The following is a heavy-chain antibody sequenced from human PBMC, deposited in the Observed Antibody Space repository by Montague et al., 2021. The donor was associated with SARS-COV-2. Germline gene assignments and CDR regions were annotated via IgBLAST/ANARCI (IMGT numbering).Heavy chain of an antibody. D-gene: IGHD3-3*01. Sequence: SLRLSCAASGFTFGDYAMHWVRQAPGEGLEWVSGISWNSGSIGYADSVKGRFTISRGNAKNSLYLQMNSLRAEDTALYYCAKDSYYDFWSGYSPGENWFDPWGQGTLVTVSS. CDR1: GFTFGDYA. CDR2: ISWNSGSI. J-gene: IGHJ5*02. V-gene: IGHV3-9*01. CDR3: AKDSYYDFWSGYSPGENWFDP.